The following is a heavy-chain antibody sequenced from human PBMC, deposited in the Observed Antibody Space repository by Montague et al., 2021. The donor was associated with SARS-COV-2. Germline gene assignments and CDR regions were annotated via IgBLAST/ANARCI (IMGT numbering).Heavy chain of an antibody. D-gene: IGHD6-19*01. Sequence: SETLSLTCTVSGGPISSGGYYWDWIRQPPGMGLEWIGTIYYSGSTDYNPSLKNRVTISVDTSRNQFSLKVSSVTAADTAVYYCATTGGPKTVAGPFDYWGQGTPVTVSS. J-gene: IGHJ4*02. CDR2: IYYSGST. CDR1: GGPISSGGYY. V-gene: IGHV4-39*01. CDR3: ATTGGPKTVAGPFDY.